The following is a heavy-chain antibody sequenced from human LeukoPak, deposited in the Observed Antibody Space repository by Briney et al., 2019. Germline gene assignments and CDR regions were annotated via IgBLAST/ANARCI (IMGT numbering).Heavy chain of an antibody. D-gene: IGHD6-19*01. V-gene: IGHV1-69*04. Sequence: ASVKVSCKASGGTFSSYAISWVRQAPGQGLEWMGRIIPILGIANYAQKFQGRVTITADKSTSTAYMELSSLRSEDTAVYYCARDGPPSSGWFTPFDYWGQGTLVTVSS. CDR1: GGTFSSYA. CDR3: ARDGPPSSGWFTPFDY. CDR2: IIPILGIA. J-gene: IGHJ4*02.